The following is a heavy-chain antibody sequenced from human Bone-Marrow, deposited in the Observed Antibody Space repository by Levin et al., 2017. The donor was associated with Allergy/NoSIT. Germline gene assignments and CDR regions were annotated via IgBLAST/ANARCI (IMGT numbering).Heavy chain of an antibody. CDR3: ARDSSGSHDGSYFDP. Sequence: SETLSLTCTVSGSSIRSGYYWGWFRQPPGKGLEWIGSIYHRGNTNYNPSLKSRVYISVDTSNNHLSLRLTSLTAADTAVYYCARDSSGSHDGSYFDPWGQGTLVTVSS. D-gene: IGHD1-26*01. V-gene: IGHV4-38-2*02. CDR1: GSSIRSGYY. J-gene: IGHJ5*02. CDR2: IYHRGNT.